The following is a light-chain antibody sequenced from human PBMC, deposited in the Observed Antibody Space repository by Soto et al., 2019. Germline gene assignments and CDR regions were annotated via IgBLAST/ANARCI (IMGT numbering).Light chain of an antibody. CDR3: CSYAGSSTVV. CDR1: SSDI. V-gene: IGLV2-23*01. CDR2: EGS. Sequence: QSALTQPASVSGSPGQSITISCTGTSSDIVSWYQHHPGKAPKLIIYEGSKRPSGVSNRFSCSKSGNTASLTISGLPDEDEADYYCCSYAGSSTVVFGGGTKLTVL. J-gene: IGLJ2*01.